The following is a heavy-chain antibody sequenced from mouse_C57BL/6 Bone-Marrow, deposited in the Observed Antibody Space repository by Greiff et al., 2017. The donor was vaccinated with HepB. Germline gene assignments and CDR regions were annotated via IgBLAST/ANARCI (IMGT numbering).Heavy chain of an antibody. D-gene: IGHD2-1*01. Sequence: VQLQQSGAELVKPGASVKLSCKASGYTFTEYTIHWVKQRSGQGLEWIGWFYPGSGSIKYNEKFKDTATLTADKSSSTVYMELSRLTSEDSAVYFCARHEEAYGNYPSWFAYWGQGTLVTVSA. CDR3: ARHEEAYGNYPSWFAY. J-gene: IGHJ3*01. V-gene: IGHV1-62-2*01. CDR1: GYTFTEYT. CDR2: FYPGSGSI.